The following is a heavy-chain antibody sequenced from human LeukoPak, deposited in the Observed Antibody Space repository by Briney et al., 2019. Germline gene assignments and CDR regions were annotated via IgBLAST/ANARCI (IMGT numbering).Heavy chain of an antibody. CDR2: IYTSGST. D-gene: IGHD3-10*01. J-gene: IGHJ4*02. CDR1: GGSISSYY. V-gene: IGHV4-4*07. Sequence: SETLSLTCTVSGGSISSYYWSWIRQPAGKGLGWIGRIYTSGSTNYNPSLKSRVTMSVDTSKNQFSLKLSSVTAADTAVYYCAREDGSAKDYWGQGTLVTVSS. CDR3: AREDGSAKDY.